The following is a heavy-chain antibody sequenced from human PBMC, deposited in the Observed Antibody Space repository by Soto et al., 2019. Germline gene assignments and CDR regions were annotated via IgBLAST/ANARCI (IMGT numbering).Heavy chain of an antibody. D-gene: IGHD2-21*01. CDR3: ARGRIGGWYFDL. CDR1: GGSISSGGYY. Sequence: SETLSLTCTVSGGSISSGGYYWSWIRQRPGKGLEWIGYIYYSGSAFHNPSLKSRLTISADTSKNQFSLKLSSVTAADTAVYYCARGRIGGWYFDLWGRGTLVTVSS. V-gene: IGHV4-31*03. CDR2: IYYSGSA. J-gene: IGHJ2*01.